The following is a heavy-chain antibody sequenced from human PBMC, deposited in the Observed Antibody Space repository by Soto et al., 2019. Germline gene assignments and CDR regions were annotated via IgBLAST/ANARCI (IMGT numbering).Heavy chain of an antibody. Sequence: EVQVLESGGGLVQPGGSLRLSCEGSGFTVSSHAMTWIRQAPGKGPEWVSTVTADGGTYYADSVKGRFAMSRGTSENTLYLQLNSLGAEATAAYYCAPHVSCSGGSCQYDAFAIRGQGTMVTVSS. CDR3: APHVSCSGGSCQYDAFAI. D-gene: IGHD2-15*01. J-gene: IGHJ3*02. V-gene: IGHV3-23*01. CDR1: GFTVSSHA. CDR2: VTADGGT.